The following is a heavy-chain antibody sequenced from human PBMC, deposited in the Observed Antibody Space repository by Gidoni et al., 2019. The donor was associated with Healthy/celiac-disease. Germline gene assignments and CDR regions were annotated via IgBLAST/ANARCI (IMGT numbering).Heavy chain of an antibody. D-gene: IGHD6-13*01. CDR1: GYTSTSYG. Sequence: QVQLVQSGAEVKKPGASVKVSCTASGYTSTSYGTSWVRQAPGAGLEWMGWISAYNGNTNDAQKLQGRVTMTTDTSTSTAYMELRSLRSDDTAVYYCAREPLLREAAAAPPFDYWGQGTLVTVSS. CDR2: ISAYNGNT. V-gene: IGHV1-18*01. CDR3: AREPLLREAAAAPPFDY. J-gene: IGHJ4*02.